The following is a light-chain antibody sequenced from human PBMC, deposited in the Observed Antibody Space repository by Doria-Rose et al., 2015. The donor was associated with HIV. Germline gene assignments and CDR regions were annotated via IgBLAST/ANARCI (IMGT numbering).Light chain of an antibody. Sequence: DIQVTQSPESLGMSLGERATLNCKSNQSLLYTSKNYLAWYQQKPGQPPKLLIYWASTRQSGIPARCSGSGSGTDFTLTISSLEAEDVAVYYCQQYYDTPSFGPGTTVDSK. V-gene: IGKV4-1*01. CDR1: QSLLYTSKNY. CDR3: QQYYDTPS. CDR2: WAS. J-gene: IGKJ3*01.